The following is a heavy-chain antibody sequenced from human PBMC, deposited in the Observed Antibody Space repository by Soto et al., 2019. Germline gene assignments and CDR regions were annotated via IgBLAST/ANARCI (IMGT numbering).Heavy chain of an antibody. Sequence: QVQLVQSGAEVKKPGSSVKVSCKASGGTFSSYAISWVRQAPGQGLEWMGGIIPIFGTANYAQKFQGRVTMTADESTSTAYMELSSLRSEDTAVYYCARGGLQLGQNLGYFDLWGRGTLVTVSS. D-gene: IGHD7-27*01. V-gene: IGHV1-69*12. CDR3: ARGGLQLGQNLGYFDL. CDR2: IIPIFGTA. J-gene: IGHJ2*01. CDR1: GGTFSSYA.